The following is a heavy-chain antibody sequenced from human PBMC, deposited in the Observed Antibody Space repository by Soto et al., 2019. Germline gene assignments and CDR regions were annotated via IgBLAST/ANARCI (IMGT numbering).Heavy chain of an antibody. CDR3: ATSNYGERD. CDR2: VSGSGDST. V-gene: IGHV3-23*01. D-gene: IGHD3-10*01. Sequence: VLESGGGLVHPGGSLRLTCAASGFTLSEYGTSWVRQAPGKGLEWVSFVSGSGDSTYYTDSVKGRFTISRDSSKNTVCLQMNSLRAEDAAVYYCATSNYGERDWGQGTLVTVSS. J-gene: IGHJ4*02. CDR1: GFTLSEYG.